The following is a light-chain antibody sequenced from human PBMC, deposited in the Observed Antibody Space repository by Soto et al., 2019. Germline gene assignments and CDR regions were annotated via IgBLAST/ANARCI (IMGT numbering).Light chain of an antibody. V-gene: IGKV3-20*01. J-gene: IGKJ3*01. CDR1: QSVSSSY. Sequence: EIVLTQSPGTLFLSPGERATLSCRASQSVSSSYLAWYQQKPGQAPRLLIYGASSRATGIPDRFSGSGSGTDFTLTISRPEPEDFAVYYCQQYGSSPLFTFGPGTKVDIK. CDR2: GAS. CDR3: QQYGSSPLFT.